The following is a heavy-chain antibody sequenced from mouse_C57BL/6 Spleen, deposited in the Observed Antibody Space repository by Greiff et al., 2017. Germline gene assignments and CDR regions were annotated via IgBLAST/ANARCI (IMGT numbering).Heavy chain of an antibody. J-gene: IGHJ2*01. Sequence: QVQLQQSGPELVKPGASVKISCKASGYAFSSSWMNWVKQRPGKGLEWIGRIYPGAGDTNYNGKFKGKATLTANKSSSTAYMQLSSLTSEDSAVYFCASAPYYFDYWGQGTTLTVSS. V-gene: IGHV1-82*01. CDR2: IYPGAGDT. CDR1: GYAFSSSW. CDR3: ASAPYYFDY.